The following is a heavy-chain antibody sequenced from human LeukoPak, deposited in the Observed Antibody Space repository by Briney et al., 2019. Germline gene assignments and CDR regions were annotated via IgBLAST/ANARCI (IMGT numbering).Heavy chain of an antibody. CDR2: IWYDGSNK. CDR1: GFTFSSYA. Sequence: GGPLRLSCAPPGFTFSSYAMHWVPRPPAKGLRGVAVIWYDGSNKYYADSVKGRFTISRDNSKNTLYLQMNSLRAEDTAVYYCARGTTTTGYYFDYWGQGTLVTVSS. CDR3: ARGTTTTGYYFDY. J-gene: IGHJ4*02. V-gene: IGHV3-33*01. D-gene: IGHD4-17*01.